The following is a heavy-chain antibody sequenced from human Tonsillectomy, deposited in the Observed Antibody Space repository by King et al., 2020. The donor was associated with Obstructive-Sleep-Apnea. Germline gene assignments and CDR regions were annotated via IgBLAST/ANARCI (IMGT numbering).Heavy chain of an antibody. CDR2: INPNSGGT. D-gene: IGHD3-3*01. V-gene: IGHV1-2*04. CDR1: GYTFTGYY. CDR3: ARGMNYDFRVMDV. Sequence: QLVQSGGEVKKPGASVKVSCKASGYTFTGYYMHWVRQAPGQGLEWVGWINPNSGGTNYAQKFQGWGTMTRDTSISTAYMEVSRLRSDDTAVYYCARGMNYDFRVMDVWGQGTTVTVSS. J-gene: IGHJ6*02.